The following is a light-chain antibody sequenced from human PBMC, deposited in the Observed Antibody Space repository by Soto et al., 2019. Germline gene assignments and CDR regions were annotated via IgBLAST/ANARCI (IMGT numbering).Light chain of an antibody. CDR3: QQRSNWPPKYT. J-gene: IGKJ2*01. CDR1: QSFSSY. CDR2: DAS. Sequence: EIVLTQSPATLSLSPGERATLSCRASQSFSSYLAWYQQKPGQAPRLLIYDASNRATGIPARFSGSGSGTDFTLTISSLEPEYFAVYYCQQRSNWPPKYTFGQGTKLEIK. V-gene: IGKV3-11*01.